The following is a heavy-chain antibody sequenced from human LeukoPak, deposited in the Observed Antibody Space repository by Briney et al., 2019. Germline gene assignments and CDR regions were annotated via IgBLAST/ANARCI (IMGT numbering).Heavy chain of an antibody. CDR2: ISGSGGST. CDR1: GFTFDDYG. D-gene: IGHD5-18*01. Sequence: PGGSLRVSCAASGFTFDDYGMSWVRQAPGKGLEWVSAISGSGGSTYYADSVKGRFTISRDNSKNTLYLQMNSLRAEDTAVYYCAKDQQRGYSYGYLFYYYYMDVWGKGTTVTISS. J-gene: IGHJ6*03. V-gene: IGHV3-23*01. CDR3: AKDQQRGYSYGYLFYYYYMDV.